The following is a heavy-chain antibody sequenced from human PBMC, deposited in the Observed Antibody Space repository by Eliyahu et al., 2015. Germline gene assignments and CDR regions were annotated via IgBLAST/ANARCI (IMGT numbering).Heavy chain of an antibody. CDR2: IWYDGSNQ. J-gene: IGHJ4*02. D-gene: IGHD4-23*01. CDR3: ARDHDYSGNYLED. CDR1: GFTFSDPA. V-gene: IGHV3-33*08. Sequence: QVRLVESGGGVVQXGXXLSLSCSASGFTFSDPAMHWVRQAPGKGLEWVAIIWYDGSNQYYADSVKGRFTISRDNSKNTVSLQMNSLRGEDTAIYYCARDHDYSGNYLEDWGQGTLVAVSS.